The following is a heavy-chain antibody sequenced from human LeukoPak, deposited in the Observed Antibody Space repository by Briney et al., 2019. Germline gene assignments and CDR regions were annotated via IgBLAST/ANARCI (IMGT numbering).Heavy chain of an antibody. CDR3: ASTTAGFDY. CDR1: GFTFSSYG. D-gene: IGHD6-13*01. V-gene: IGHV3-33*03. J-gene: IGHJ4*02. CDR2: IWYDGSNK. Sequence: GGSLRLSCAASGFTFSSYGMHWVRQAPGKGLEWVAVIWYDGSNKYYADSVKGRFTISRDNAKNSLYLQMNSLRAEDTAVYYCASTTAGFDYWGQGTLVTVSS.